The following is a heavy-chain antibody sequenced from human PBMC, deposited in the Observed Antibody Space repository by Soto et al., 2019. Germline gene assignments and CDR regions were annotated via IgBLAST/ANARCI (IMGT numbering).Heavy chain of an antibody. D-gene: IGHD4-17*01. J-gene: IGHJ4*02. V-gene: IGHV3-30*18. Sequence: GGSLRLSCAASGFTFSSYGMHWVRQAPGKGLEWVAVISYDGSNKYYADSVKGRFTISRDNSKNTLYLQMNSLRAEDTAVYYCAKDPASTVTTYYFDYWGQGTLVTVSS. CDR3: AKDPASTVTTYYFDY. CDR2: ISYDGSNK. CDR1: GFTFSSYG.